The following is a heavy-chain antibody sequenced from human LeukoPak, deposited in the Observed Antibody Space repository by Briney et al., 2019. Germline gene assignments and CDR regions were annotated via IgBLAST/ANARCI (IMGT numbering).Heavy chain of an antibody. CDR3: VRGDPYWFDY. Sequence: SETLSLTCNVSGGSISSSTYYWGWIRQPPGKGLEWIASIYYSGSTYQNPSLQSRVTISKDTSKNQFSLDLKSVTATDTAVYYCVRGDPYWFDYWGQGILLTVSS. CDR1: GGSISSSTYY. CDR2: IYYSGST. J-gene: IGHJ5*01. V-gene: IGHV4-39*01.